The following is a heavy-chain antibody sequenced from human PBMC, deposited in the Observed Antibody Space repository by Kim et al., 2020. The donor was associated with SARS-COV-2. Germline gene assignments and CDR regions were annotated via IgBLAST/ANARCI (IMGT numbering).Heavy chain of an antibody. J-gene: IGHJ4*02. V-gene: IGHV1-18*01. CDR3: ARDQPEAVAGTEY. Sequence: YAQKLQGRVTMTTDTSTSTAYMELRSLRSDDTAVYYCARDQPEAVAGTEYWGQGTLVTVSS. D-gene: IGHD6-19*01.